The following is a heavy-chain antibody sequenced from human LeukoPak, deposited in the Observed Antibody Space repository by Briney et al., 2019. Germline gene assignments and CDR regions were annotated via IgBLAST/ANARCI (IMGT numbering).Heavy chain of an antibody. Sequence: SETLSLTCTVSGGSISSGGYYWSWIRQPPGEGLEWIGYIYHSGSTYYNPSLKSRVTISVDRSNNQFSLKMSSVTAADTAVYYCVRDVSQRRHFDYWGQGTLVTVSS. CDR2: IYHSGST. J-gene: IGHJ4*02. CDR3: VRDVSQRRHFDY. CDR1: GGSISSGGYY. V-gene: IGHV4-30-2*01. D-gene: IGHD1-1*01.